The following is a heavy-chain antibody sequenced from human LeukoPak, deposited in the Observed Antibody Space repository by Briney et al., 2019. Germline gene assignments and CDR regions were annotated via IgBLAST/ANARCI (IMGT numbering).Heavy chain of an antibody. CDR3: ARGGYSGYDYLAFDI. CDR1: GYSFSSFG. V-gene: IGHV1-18*01. D-gene: IGHD5-12*01. Sequence: GASVKVSCKASGYSFSSFGLNWVRQAPEQGLEWMGWISVYNGNTNYAQKLQGRVTMTTDTSTSTAYMELRSLRSDDTAVYYCARGGYSGYDYLAFDIWGQGTMVTVSS. J-gene: IGHJ3*02. CDR2: ISVYNGNT.